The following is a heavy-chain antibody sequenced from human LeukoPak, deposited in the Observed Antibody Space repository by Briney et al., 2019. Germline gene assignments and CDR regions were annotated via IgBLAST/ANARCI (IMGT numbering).Heavy chain of an antibody. Sequence: PGGSLRLSCAVSGITLSNYGMSWVRQAPGKGLEWVTGISDSGGRTKYADSVKGRFTISRDTPKNTLYLQMNSLRAEDKAVYFCAKRGVVIRVILVGFHKEAYYFDSWGQGALVTVYS. CDR2: ISDSGGRT. V-gene: IGHV3-23*01. D-gene: IGHD3-22*01. CDR3: AKRGVVIRVILVGFHKEAYYFDS. CDR1: GITLSNYG. J-gene: IGHJ4*02.